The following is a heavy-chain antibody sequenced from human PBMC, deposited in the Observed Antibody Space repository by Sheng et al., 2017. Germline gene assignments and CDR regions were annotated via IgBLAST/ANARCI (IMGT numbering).Heavy chain of an antibody. D-gene: IGHD6-19*01. J-gene: IGHJ3*02. V-gene: IGHV4-34*01. Sequence: QVQLQQWVAGLLKPSETLSLTCAVYGGSFSGYYWSWIRQPPGKGLEWIGEINHSGSTNYNPSLKSRVTISVDTSKNQFSLKLSSVTAADTAVYYCARPRSSGWYGLAFDIWGQGTMVTVSS. CDR2: INHSGST. CDR1: GGSFSGYY. CDR3: ARPRSSGWYGLAFDI.